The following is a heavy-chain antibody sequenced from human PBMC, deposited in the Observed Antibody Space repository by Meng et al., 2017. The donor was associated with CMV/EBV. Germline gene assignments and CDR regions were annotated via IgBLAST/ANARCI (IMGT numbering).Heavy chain of an antibody. V-gene: IGHV3-30*09. CDR2: ISYDGSNK. CDR3: RTVTDDY. CDR1: GFTFSSYA. J-gene: IGHJ4*02. Sequence: GESLKISCAASGFTFSSYAMHWVRQAPGKGLEWVAVISYDGSNKYYADSVKGRFAISRDNSKNTLYLQMKSLRAEDTAVYYCRTVTDDYWGQGTLVTVSS. D-gene: IGHD4-17*01.